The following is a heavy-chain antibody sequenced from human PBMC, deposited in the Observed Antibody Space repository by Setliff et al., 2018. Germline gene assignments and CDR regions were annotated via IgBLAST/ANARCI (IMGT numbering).Heavy chain of an antibody. CDR1: GYTFTSYY. CDR3: ARGPLHYDFWSGYYTVSWFDP. V-gene: IGHV7-4-1*02. D-gene: IGHD3-3*01. J-gene: IGHJ5*02. CDR2: INTYTGNP. Sequence: ASVKVSCKASGYTFTSYYIHWVRRAPGQGLEWMGWINTYTGNPTYAQGFTGRFVFSLDTSVSTAYLQISSLKAEDTAVYYCARGPLHYDFWSGYYTVSWFDPWGQGTLVTVSS.